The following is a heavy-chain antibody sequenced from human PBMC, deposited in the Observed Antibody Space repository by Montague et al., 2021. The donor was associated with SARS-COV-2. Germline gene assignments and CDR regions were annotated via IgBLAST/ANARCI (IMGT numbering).Heavy chain of an antibody. D-gene: IGHD2-15*01. V-gene: IGHV4-59*01. CDR2: INYNGTT. J-gene: IGHJ3*01. CDR1: GGSINYYY. CDR3: ARDSHSGRFYL. Sequence: SETLSLTCTVSGGSINYYYWTWIRQPPGKELEWIGYINYNGTTNYNPSLKSRVTISKDMSRTHFFLRLNSVTAAATAVHYCARDSHSGRFYLWGQGTLVTVSS.